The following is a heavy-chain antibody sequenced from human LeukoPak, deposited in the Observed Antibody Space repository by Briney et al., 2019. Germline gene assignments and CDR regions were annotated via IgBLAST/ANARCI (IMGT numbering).Heavy chain of an antibody. D-gene: IGHD2-2*01. Sequence: SETLSLTCTVSGGSISGYYWSWIRQPPGKGLEWIGYIYYSGSTSYNPSLKSRVTVSVDTSKNQFSLKLNSVTAADTAVYYCAREPRYCSRTTSCYHANYFYYMDVWGKGTTVTVSS. V-gene: IGHV4-59*01. CDR1: GGSISGYY. J-gene: IGHJ6*03. CDR3: AREPRYCSRTTSCYHANYFYYMDV. CDR2: IYYSGST.